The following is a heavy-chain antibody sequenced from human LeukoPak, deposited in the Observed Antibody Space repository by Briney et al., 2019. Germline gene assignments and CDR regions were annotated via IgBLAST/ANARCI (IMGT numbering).Heavy chain of an antibody. D-gene: IGHD3-10*01. J-gene: IGHJ6*02. Sequence: SVTVSCKASGGTFISYAISWVRQAPGQGLECMGRIIPILDIATYAQKFQGRVTITADKSTSTAYMELSSLSSEDTAVYYCARDQGVTDPPPYGLDVWGQGTTVTVSS. CDR2: IIPILDIA. V-gene: IGHV1-69*04. CDR3: ARDQGVTDPPPYGLDV. CDR1: GGTFISYA.